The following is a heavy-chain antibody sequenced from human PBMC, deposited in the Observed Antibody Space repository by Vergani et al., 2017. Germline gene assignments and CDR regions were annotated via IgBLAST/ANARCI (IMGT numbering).Heavy chain of an antibody. CDR1: GGSITSSSYY. J-gene: IGHJ4*02. D-gene: IGHD3-9*01. V-gene: IGHV4-39*01. Sequence: QVQLQESGPGLVKPSETLSLTCTVSGGSITSSSYYWGWIRQPPGKGLEWIGNIYHSGGADYNPSLKGRVTISVDTSKNQFSLEVTSVTAADTAIYFCAPTEGFILRYFHWALWGQGTLVTVSS. CDR2: IYHSGGA. CDR3: APTEGFILRYFHWAL.